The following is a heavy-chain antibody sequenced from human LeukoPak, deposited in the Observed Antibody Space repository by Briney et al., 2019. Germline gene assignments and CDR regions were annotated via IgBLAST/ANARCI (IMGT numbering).Heavy chain of an antibody. J-gene: IGHJ4*02. CDR3: TTQQGSWALNY. Sequence: GGSLRLSCAAYGFIFADTWMNWVRQAPGKGLEWVGLIRRKTDTGTTDYAAPVKGRFTISRDDSKNTLYLQMNGLKTEDTAVYYCTTQQGSWALNYWGQGVLVTVSS. CDR2: IRRKTDTGTT. V-gene: IGHV3-15*07. D-gene: IGHD7-27*01. CDR1: GFIFADTW.